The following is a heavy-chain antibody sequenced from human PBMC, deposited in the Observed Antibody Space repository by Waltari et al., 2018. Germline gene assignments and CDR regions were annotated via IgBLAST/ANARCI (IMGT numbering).Heavy chain of an antibody. D-gene: IGHD3-10*01. CDR1: GYTLTELS. J-gene: IGHJ3*02. CDR3: VTCRGVQGPVGDAFDI. Sequence: QVQLVQSGAEVKKPGASVKVSCKVSGYTLTELSMHWVRQAPGKGLEWMGGFDPEDGETIYAQKFQGRVTMTEDTSTDTAYMELSSLRSEDTAVYYCVTCRGVQGPVGDAFDIWGQGTMVTVSS. V-gene: IGHV1-24*01. CDR2: FDPEDGET.